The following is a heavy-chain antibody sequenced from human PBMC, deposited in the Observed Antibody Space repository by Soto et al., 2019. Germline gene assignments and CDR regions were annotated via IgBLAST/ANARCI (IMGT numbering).Heavy chain of an antibody. CDR2: IIPIFGTA. CDR1: GGTFSSYA. Sequence: SVKVSCKASGGTFSSYAISWVRQAPGQGLEWMGGIIPIFGTANYAQKFQGRVTITADESTSTAYMELSSLRSEDTAVYYCASCTGGSCYSGGIYYYYYGMDVWGQGTTVTVSS. CDR3: ASCTGGSCYSGGIYYYYYGMDV. J-gene: IGHJ6*02. D-gene: IGHD2-15*01. V-gene: IGHV1-69*13.